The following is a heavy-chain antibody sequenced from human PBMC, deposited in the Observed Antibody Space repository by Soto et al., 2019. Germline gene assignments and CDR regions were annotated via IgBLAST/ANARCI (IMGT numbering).Heavy chain of an antibody. J-gene: IGHJ4*02. V-gene: IGHV4-30-4*08. CDR1: GGSISSSSYY. Sequence: SETLSLTCTVSGGSISSSSYYWGWIRQPPGKGLEWIGYIYYSGSTYYNPSLKSRVTISVDTSKNQFSLKLSSVTAADTAVYYCARAGIVGATTPFDYWGQGTLVTVSS. CDR2: IYYSGST. CDR3: ARAGIVGATTPFDY. D-gene: IGHD1-26*01.